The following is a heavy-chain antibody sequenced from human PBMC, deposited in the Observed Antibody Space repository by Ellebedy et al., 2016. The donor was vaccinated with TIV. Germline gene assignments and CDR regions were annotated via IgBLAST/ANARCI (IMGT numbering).Heavy chain of an antibody. CDR3: ARSSGWDRFDY. Sequence: MPGGSLRLSCTVSGGSISSYYWSWIRQPPGKGLEWIGYIYYSGSTKYNPSLKSRVTISVDTSKNQFSLKLSSVTAADTAVYYCARSSGWDRFDYWGQGTLVTVSS. D-gene: IGHD6-19*01. CDR1: GGSISSYY. V-gene: IGHV4-59*01. CDR2: IYYSGST. J-gene: IGHJ4*02.